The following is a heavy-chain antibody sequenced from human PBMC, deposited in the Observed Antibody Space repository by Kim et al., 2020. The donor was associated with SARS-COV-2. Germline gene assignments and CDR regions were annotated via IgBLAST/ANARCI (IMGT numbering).Heavy chain of an antibody. J-gene: IGHJ6*02. CDR1: GGSISSYY. Sequence: SETLSLTCTVSGGSISSYYWSWIRQPPGKGLEWIGYIYYSGSTNYNPSIKSRVTISVDTSKNQFSLKLSSVTAADTAVYYCARDPGALYSSSWAGGSYYYGMDVWGQGTTVTVSS. D-gene: IGHD6-13*01. V-gene: IGHV4-59*13. CDR2: IYYSGST. CDR3: ARDPGALYSSSWAGGSYYYGMDV.